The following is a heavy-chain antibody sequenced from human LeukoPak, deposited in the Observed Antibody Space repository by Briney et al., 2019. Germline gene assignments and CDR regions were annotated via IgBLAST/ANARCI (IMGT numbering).Heavy chain of an antibody. CDR3: AKLRAVVLPAASDY. D-gene: IGHD2-2*01. J-gene: IGHJ4*02. V-gene: IGHV3-23*01. CDR1: GFTFSSYA. CDR2: ISGSGGST. Sequence: GGSLRLSCAASGFTFSSYAMSWVRQAPGNGLEWVSAISGSGGSTYYADSVKGRFTISRDNSKNTLYLQMNSLRAEDTAVYYCAKLRAVVLPAASDYWGQGTLVTVSS.